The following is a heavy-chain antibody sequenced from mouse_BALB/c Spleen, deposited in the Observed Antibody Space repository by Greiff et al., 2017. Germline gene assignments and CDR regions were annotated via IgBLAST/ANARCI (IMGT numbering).Heavy chain of an antibody. D-gene: IGHD2-2*01. V-gene: IGHV14-4*02. J-gene: IGHJ2*01. CDR1: GFNIKDYY. CDR3: NALGGYGGRDD. CDR2: IGPENGDT. Sequence: EVQLQQSGAELVRSGASVKLSCTASGFNIKDYYMHWVKQRPEQGLEWIGWIGPENGDTEYAPKFQGKATLTADTSSNTAYLQLSSLTSEDTAVYYCNALGGYGGRDDWGQGTTLTVS.